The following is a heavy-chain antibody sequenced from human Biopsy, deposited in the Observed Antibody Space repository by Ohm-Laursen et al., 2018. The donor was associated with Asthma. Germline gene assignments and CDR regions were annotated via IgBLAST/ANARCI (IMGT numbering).Heavy chain of an antibody. CDR3: VRDGTDDAFDI. V-gene: IGHV3-30*01. D-gene: IGHD1-1*01. CDR2: ISKDASTQ. CDR1: GFAVSRDH. Sequence: SLRLSCAASGFAVSRDHMSWVRQAPGKGLEWVGVISKDASTQDYADSVKGRFTMARDNSKNTLDLQMNSLREEDTAVYYCVRDGTDDAFDIWGQGTVVSVSS. J-gene: IGHJ3*02.